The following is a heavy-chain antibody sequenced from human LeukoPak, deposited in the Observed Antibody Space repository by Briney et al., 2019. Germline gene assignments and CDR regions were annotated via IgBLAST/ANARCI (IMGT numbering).Heavy chain of an antibody. CDR1: GFTFSDYY. J-gene: IGHJ3*01. D-gene: IGHD3-22*01. Sequence: GGSLRLSCVASGFTFSDYYMSWIRQAPGKGLEWVSYISGSGSSTHYAAPVKGRFTISRDDSKNTLYLQMNSLKTEDTAVYYCTTSYYYDSSGYPLWGQGTMVTVSS. V-gene: IGHV3-11*01. CDR2: ISGSGSST. CDR3: TTSYYYDSSGYPL.